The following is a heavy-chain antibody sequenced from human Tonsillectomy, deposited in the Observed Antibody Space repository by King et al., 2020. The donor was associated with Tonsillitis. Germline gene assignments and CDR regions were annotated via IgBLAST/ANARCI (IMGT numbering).Heavy chain of an antibody. Sequence: VQLVESGGGVVQPGRSLRLSCAASGFTFSSYGMHWVRQAPGKGLEWVAVISYDGSNKYYADSVKGRFTISRDNSKNTLVLQMNSLRAEDTAVYYCARGDDSSGYYWSFDYWGQGTLVTVSS. CDR2: ISYDGSNK. D-gene: IGHD3-22*01. CDR1: GFTFSSYG. J-gene: IGHJ4*02. CDR3: ARGDDSSGYYWSFDY. V-gene: IGHV3-33*05.